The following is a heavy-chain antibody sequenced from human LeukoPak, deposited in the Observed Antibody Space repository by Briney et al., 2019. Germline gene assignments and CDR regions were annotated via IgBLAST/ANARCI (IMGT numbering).Heavy chain of an antibody. D-gene: IGHD4/OR15-4a*01. CDR1: GYTFTSYG. CDR3: ASYDYQSYWFDP. Sequence: ASVTVSCKASGYTFTSYGISWVRRAPGQGLEWMGWISAYNGNTNYAQKLQGRVTMTTDTSTSTAYMELRSLRSDDTAVYYCASYDYQSYWFDPWGQGTLVTVSS. J-gene: IGHJ5*02. CDR2: ISAYNGNT. V-gene: IGHV1-18*01.